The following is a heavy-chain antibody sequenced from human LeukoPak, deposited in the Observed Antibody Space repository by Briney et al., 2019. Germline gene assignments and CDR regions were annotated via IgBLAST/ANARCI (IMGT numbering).Heavy chain of an antibody. Sequence: PSETLSLTCAVSGGSFSGHYWSWIRQPPGKGLEWIGEINHSGSTNYNSSPKSRVTISVDTTKNHFSLKLSSGTAADTAVYYCARGGSGNGYSYGPYWYFDLWGRGTLVTVSS. CDR3: ARGGSGNGYSYGPYWYFDL. J-gene: IGHJ2*01. V-gene: IGHV4-34*01. CDR2: INHSGST. D-gene: IGHD5-18*01. CDR1: GGSFSGHY.